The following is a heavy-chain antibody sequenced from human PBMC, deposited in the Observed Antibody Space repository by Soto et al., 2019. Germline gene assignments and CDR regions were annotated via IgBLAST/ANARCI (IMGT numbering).Heavy chain of an antibody. V-gene: IGHV1-69*01. D-gene: IGHD2-15*01. J-gene: IGHJ5*02. CDR2: IIPIFGTA. CDR1: GGTFSSYA. Sequence: QVQLVQSGAEVKKPGSSVKVSCKASGGTFSSYAISWVRQAPGQGLEWMGGIIPIFGTANYAQKFQGRVTIPADESTSTAYMELSSLRSEDTAVYYWASASRLVVVAATGWFDPWGQGTLVTVSS. CDR3: ASASRLVVVAATGWFDP.